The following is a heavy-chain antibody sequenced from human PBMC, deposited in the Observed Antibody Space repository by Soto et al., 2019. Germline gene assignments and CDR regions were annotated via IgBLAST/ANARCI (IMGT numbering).Heavy chain of an antibody. CDR3: ARGKLSDYVWGSYRYHFDY. CDR1: GGSFSGYY. Sequence: SETLSLTCAVYGGSFSGYYWRWIRQPPGKGLEWIGEINHSGSTNYNPSLKSRVTISVDTSKDQFSLKLSSVTAAGTAVYYCARGKLSDYVWGSYRYHFDYWGQGTVVTVSS. J-gene: IGHJ4*02. D-gene: IGHD3-16*02. CDR2: INHSGST. V-gene: IGHV4-34*01.